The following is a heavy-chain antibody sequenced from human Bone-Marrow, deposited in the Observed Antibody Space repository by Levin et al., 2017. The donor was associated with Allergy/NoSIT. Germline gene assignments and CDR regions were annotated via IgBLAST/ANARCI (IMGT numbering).Heavy chain of an antibody. J-gene: IGHJ4*02. V-gene: IGHV4-59*01. CDR1: GGSISGYY. D-gene: IGHD3-10*01. CDR3: ARSVAGEFDY. CDR2: IFYSGST. Sequence: PSETLSLTCTVSGGSISGYYWSWVRQPPGKGLEWVGHIFYSGSTNYNPSLKSRVTISINTSKNQFSLNLTSVTAADTAFYYCARSVAGEFDYWGQGTLVIVSS.